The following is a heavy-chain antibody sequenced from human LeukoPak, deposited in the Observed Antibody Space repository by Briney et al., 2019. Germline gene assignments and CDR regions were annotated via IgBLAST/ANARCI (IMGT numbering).Heavy chain of an antibody. CDR1: GYSLTSYW. D-gene: IGHD2-8*01. Sequence: GESLKISCKGSGYSLTSYWIGWVRQMPGKGLEWMGVIYPGDSDTRYSPSFQGQVTISADKYISTAYLQWSSLKASDTAMYYCARPGYCTNGVCRSFDYWGQGTLVTVSS. CDR3: ARPGYCTNGVCRSFDY. V-gene: IGHV5-51*01. J-gene: IGHJ4*02. CDR2: IYPGDSDT.